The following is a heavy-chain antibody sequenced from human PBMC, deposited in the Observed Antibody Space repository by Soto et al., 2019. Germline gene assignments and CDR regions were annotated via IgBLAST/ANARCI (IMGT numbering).Heavy chain of an antibody. CDR1: GFTFSSYA. V-gene: IGHV3-23*01. CDR3: AKHYDYYDSSGYVN. CDR2: ISGSGGST. Sequence: HPGGSLRLSCAASGFTFSSYAMSWVRQAPGKGLEWVSAISGSGGSTYYADPVKGRFTISRDNSKNTLYLQMNSLRAEDTAVYYCAKHYDYYDSSGYVNWGQGTLVTVSS. J-gene: IGHJ4*02. D-gene: IGHD3-22*01.